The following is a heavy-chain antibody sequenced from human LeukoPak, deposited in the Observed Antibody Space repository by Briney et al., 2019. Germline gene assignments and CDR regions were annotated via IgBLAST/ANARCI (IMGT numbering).Heavy chain of an antibody. J-gene: IGHJ4*02. CDR2: ISGSGGGT. D-gene: IGHD3-3*01. CDR3: AKDRRYYDFWSGYYYYFDY. CDR1: GFTFSSYA. V-gene: IGHV3-23*01. Sequence: GGSLRLSCAASGFTFSSYAMSWVRQAPGKGLEWVSAISGSGGGTYYADSVKGRFTISRDNSKNTLYLQMNSLRAEDTAVYYCAKDRRYYDFWSGYYYYFDYWGQGTLVTVSS.